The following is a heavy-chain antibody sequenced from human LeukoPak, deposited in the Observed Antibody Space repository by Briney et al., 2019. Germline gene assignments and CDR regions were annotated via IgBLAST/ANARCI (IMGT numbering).Heavy chain of an antibody. J-gene: IGHJ4*02. D-gene: IGHD5-18*01. CDR1: GFTFSSYW. Sequence: GGSLRLSCAASGFTFSSYWMSWVRQAPGKGLEWVANIKQDGSEKYYVDSVKGRFTISRDNAKNSLYLQMNSLRAEDTAVYYCARATRGKQLWVTQYYFDYWGQGTLVTVSS. V-gene: IGHV3-7*01. CDR2: IKQDGSEK. CDR3: ARATRGKQLWVTQYYFDY.